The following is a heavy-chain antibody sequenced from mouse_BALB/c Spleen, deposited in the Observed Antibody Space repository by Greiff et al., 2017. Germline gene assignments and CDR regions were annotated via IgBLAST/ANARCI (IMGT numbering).Heavy chain of an antibody. J-gene: IGHJ2*01. CDR2: INPYYGST. D-gene: IGHD1-2*01. CDR1: GYSFTDYI. CDR3: ARGIITTATGFTPFDY. V-gene: IGHV1-39*01. Sequence: VQLKQTGPELVKPGASVKISCKASGYSFTDYIMLWVKQSHGKSLEWIGNINPYYGSTSYNLKFKGKATLTVDKSSSTAYMQLNSLTSEDSAVYYCARGIITTATGFTPFDYWGQGTTLTVSS.